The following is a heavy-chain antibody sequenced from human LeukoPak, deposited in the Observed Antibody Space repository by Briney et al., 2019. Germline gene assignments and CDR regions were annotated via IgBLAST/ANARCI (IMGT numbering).Heavy chain of an antibody. J-gene: IGHJ3*02. Sequence: SETLSLTCTVSGGSISSSSYYWGWIRQPPGKGLEWSGSIYYSGSTYYNPSLKSRVTISVDTSKNQFSLKLSSVTAADTAVYYCARRPLRGASAFDIWGQGTMVTVSS. CDR3: ARRPLRGASAFDI. D-gene: IGHD1-26*01. V-gene: IGHV4-39*01. CDR2: IYYSGST. CDR1: GGSISSSSYY.